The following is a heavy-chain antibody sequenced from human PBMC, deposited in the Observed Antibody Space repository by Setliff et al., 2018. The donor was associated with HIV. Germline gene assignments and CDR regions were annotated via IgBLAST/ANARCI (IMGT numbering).Heavy chain of an antibody. CDR1: GGSMRSSGYC. J-gene: IGHJ4*02. V-gene: IGHV4-30-2*01. CDR2: IYYNGNA. CDR3: ARLTTTYYYDSSAYYHTV. Sequence: SETLSLTCTVSGGSMRSSGYCWTWIRQAPGKGLEWVGYIYYNGNAYYNPSLKSRVTISVDRSKNQFSLKLSSVTAADTAVFYCARLTTTYYYDSSAYYHTVWGQGTLVTVSS. D-gene: IGHD3-22*01.